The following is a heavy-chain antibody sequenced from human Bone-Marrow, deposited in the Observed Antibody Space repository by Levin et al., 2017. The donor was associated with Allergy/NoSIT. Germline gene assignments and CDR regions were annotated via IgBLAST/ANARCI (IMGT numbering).Heavy chain of an antibody. CDR3: AGGSGSSFWFDY. CDR1: GFTVRTND. CDR2: IYSGGNT. J-gene: IGHJ4*02. V-gene: IGHV3-66*02. Sequence: GGSLRLSCAASGFTVRTNDMSWVRQTPGRGLEWVSNIYSGGNTYYADSVKGRFTISRDTSKNTLYLQMNSLSTDDTAVYYCAGGSGSSFWFDYWGQGTLVTVSS. D-gene: IGHD3-10*01.